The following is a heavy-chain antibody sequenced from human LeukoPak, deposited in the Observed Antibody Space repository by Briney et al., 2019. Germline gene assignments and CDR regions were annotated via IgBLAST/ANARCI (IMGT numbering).Heavy chain of an antibody. J-gene: IGHJ6*02. CDR2: INPNSGGT. V-gene: IGHV1-2*02. CDR3: ARDHLLRYFDWLPPSYYYYGMDV. CDR1: GYTFTDYY. D-gene: IGHD3-9*01. Sequence: GASVKVSCKASGYTFTDYYLHWVRQAPGQGLEWMGWINPNSGGTKYAQKFQGRVTMTRDTSSSTAYMELSRLRSDDTAVYYCARDHLLRYFDWLPPSYYYYGMDVWGQGTTVTVSS.